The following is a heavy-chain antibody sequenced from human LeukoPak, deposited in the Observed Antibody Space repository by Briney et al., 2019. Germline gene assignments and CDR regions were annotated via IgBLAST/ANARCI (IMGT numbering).Heavy chain of an antibody. D-gene: IGHD3-10*01. CDR2: INPKSGGT. V-gene: IGHV1-2*02. Sequence: ASVKVSCKPSGYSFTGYYMHWVRQAPGQGLEWMGWINPKSGGTNYAQKFQGRVTMARYTFISTAYMELSRLRSDDTAVYYCARDLEVRGVLYYFDYWGQGTLVTVSS. J-gene: IGHJ4*02. CDR3: ARDLEVRGVLYYFDY. CDR1: GYSFTGYY.